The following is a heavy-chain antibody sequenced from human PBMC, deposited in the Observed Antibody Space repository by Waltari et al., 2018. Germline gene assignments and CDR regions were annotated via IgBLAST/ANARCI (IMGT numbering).Heavy chain of an antibody. J-gene: IGHJ4*02. CDR1: GYSFTSYW. D-gene: IGHD2-21*02. CDR2: FYPGDSDT. CDR3: ARPVTYCGGDCYPHYFDY. Sequence: EVQLVQSGAEVKKPGESLKISCKGSGYSFTSYWIGWVRQMPGKGLEGMGIFYPGDSDTRYSPSFQGQVTISADKSISTAYLQWSSLKASDTAMYYCARPVTYCGGDCYPHYFDYWGQGTLVTVSS. V-gene: IGHV5-51*01.